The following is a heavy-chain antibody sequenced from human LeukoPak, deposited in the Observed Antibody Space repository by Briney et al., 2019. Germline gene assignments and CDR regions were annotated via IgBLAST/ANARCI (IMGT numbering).Heavy chain of an antibody. CDR2: IYYTGPT. Sequence: PSETLSLTCTVSGGSLSSSSYYWGWLRQPPGKGPEWIGSIYYTGPTYYNPSLRSRITISVDTSKNQFSLKLRFVTAADTAVYYCARHPRVEVADPEAPHIWGQGIMVTVSS. J-gene: IGHJ3*02. CDR1: GGSLSSSSYY. V-gene: IGHV4-39*01. CDR3: ARHPRVEVADPEAPHI. D-gene: IGHD5-24*01.